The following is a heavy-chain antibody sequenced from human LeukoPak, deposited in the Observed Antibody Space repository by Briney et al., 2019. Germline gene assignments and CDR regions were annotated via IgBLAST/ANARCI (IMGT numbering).Heavy chain of an antibody. CDR3: VRTPPNWGFDY. D-gene: IGHD7-27*01. CDR2: MSPNSGDT. V-gene: IGHV1-8*01. CDR1: GYTFTSHD. Sequence: GASVKVSCKASGYTFTSHDINRVRQATGQGLEWMGWMSPNSGDTGYAQKFQGRVTTTSDSSISTAYMELSSLRSEDTAIYYCVRTPPNWGFDYWGQGTLVTVSS. J-gene: IGHJ4*02.